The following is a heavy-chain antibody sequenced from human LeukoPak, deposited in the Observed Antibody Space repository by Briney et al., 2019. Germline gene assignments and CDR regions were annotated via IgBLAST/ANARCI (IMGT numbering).Heavy chain of an antibody. J-gene: IGHJ5*02. CDR3: ARDPLNIGRKGSVRDWFDP. CDR1: GGSISSSSYY. Sequence: PSETLSLTCIVPGGSISSSSYYWAWIRQSPGKGLEWIGTFSSGGSAYYNPSLTSRVSISKDTSDNQFSLRLYSVTAADTAVYYCARDPLNIGRKGSVRDWFDPWGQGTLVTVSS. CDR2: FSSGGSA. D-gene: IGHD3-10*01. V-gene: IGHV4-39*07.